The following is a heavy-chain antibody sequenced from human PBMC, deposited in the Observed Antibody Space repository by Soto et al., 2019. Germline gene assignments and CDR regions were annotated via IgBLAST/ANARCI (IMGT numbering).Heavy chain of an antibody. Sequence: GASVKVSCKASGYTFTSYAMHWVRQAPGQRLEWMGWINAGNGNTKYSQKFQGRVTITRDTSASTAYMERSSLRSEDTAVYYCVRPVEYYYDSSGYYYFDYWGQGPLVTV. D-gene: IGHD3-22*01. CDR3: VRPVEYYYDSSGYYYFDY. CDR2: INAGNGNT. J-gene: IGHJ4*02. CDR1: GYTFTSYA. V-gene: IGHV1-3*01.